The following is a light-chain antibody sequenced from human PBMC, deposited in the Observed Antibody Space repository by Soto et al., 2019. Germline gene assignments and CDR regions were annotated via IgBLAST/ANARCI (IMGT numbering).Light chain of an antibody. CDR1: NIGSKS. CDR2: DDS. CDR3: QVWDSSTDHRV. J-gene: IGLJ3*02. V-gene: IGLV3-21*02. Sequence: SYELTQAASVSVAPGQTASITCGGNNIGSKSVYWYQQKPGQAPVLVVYDDSDRPSGIPERFSGSNSGNTATLTISKVEAGDEADFYCQVWDSSTDHRVFGGGTKLTVL.